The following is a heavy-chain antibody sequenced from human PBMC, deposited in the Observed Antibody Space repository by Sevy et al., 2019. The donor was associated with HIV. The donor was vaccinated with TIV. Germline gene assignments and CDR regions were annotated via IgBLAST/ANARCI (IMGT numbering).Heavy chain of an antibody. Sequence: GGSLRLSCAASGFTFSSYSMNWVRQAPGKGLEWVSSISSSSSYIYYADSVKGRFTISRDNAKNSLYLQMNSLRAEDTAVYYCARDIRRDNSFDYCGQGTLVTVSS. CDR2: ISSSSSYI. J-gene: IGHJ4*02. CDR1: GFTFSSYS. CDR3: ARDIRRDNSFDY. V-gene: IGHV3-21*01.